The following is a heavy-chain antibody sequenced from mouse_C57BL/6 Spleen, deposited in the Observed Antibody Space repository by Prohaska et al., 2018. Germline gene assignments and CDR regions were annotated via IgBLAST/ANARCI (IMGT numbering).Heavy chain of an antibody. D-gene: IGHD4-1*01. V-gene: IGHV4-1*01. CDR3: ASPDWDWYFDV. Sequence: EVKLLQSGGGLVQPGGSLKLSCAASGIDFSRYWMSWVRRAQGKGLEWIGEINPHSSTITYAPSLTDKFLISTDHAKNPLYLEMNKVSSEEPASYYCASPDWDWYFDVWGTGTTVTVSS. CDR1: GIDFSRYW. CDR2: INPHSSTI. J-gene: IGHJ1*03.